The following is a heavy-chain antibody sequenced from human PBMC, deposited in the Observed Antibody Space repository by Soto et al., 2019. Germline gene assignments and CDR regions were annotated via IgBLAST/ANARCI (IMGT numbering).Heavy chain of an antibody. D-gene: IGHD2-21*02. CDR1: GGSISSYY. V-gene: IGHV4-59*08. CDR2: IYYSGTT. J-gene: IGHJ4*02. Sequence: SETLSLTCTVSGGSISSYYWSWIRQPPGKGLEWIGYIYYSGTTNYNPSLKSRVTISVDTSKNQFSLKLTSVTAADTAVYYCAAVLFSGGPSTAFASWGQGTLVTVSS. CDR3: AAVLFSGGPSTAFAS.